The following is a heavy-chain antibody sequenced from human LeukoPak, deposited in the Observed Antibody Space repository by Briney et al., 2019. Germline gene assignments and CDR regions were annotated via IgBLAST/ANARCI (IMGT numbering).Heavy chain of an antibody. J-gene: IGHJ4*02. Sequence: PGGSLRLSCSASGFTFSSYPMHWVRQAPGKGLEYVSSISGGGTTDYADSVRGRFTISRDNSKNMLYLQMSSLSPEDTAVYYCVRNLPMDYWGQGTLVTVSS. D-gene: IGHD1-14*01. CDR3: VRNLPMDY. CDR1: GFTFSSYP. CDR2: ISGGGTT. V-gene: IGHV3-64D*06.